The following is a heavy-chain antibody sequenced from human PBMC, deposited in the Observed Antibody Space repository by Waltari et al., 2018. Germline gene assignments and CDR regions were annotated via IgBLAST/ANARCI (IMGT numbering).Heavy chain of an antibody. V-gene: IGHV4-38-2*01. D-gene: IGHD3-22*01. CDR2: IYHSGRT. CDR3: ARHVPYYYDSSGYFDY. Sequence: QVQLQESGPGLVKPSETLSLTCAVSGYSISSGYYWGWIRQPPGKGLEWIGSIYHSGRTYYNPSLKSRVTRSVDTSKNQFSLKLSSVTAADTAVYYCARHVPYYYDSSGYFDYWGQGTLVTVSS. CDR1: GYSISSGYY. J-gene: IGHJ4*02.